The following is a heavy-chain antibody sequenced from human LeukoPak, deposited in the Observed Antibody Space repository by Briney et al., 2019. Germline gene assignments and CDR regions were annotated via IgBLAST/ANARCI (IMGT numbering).Heavy chain of an antibody. Sequence: GGSLRLSCAASGFSFSSYAMSWVRQAPGKGLEWVSLIVTNADNTHYADSVKGRFTISRDNSRNTLFLQMNSLRAEDTAVYYCAKDLDSSGHYYDFQHWGQGTVVTVSS. J-gene: IGHJ1*01. CDR2: IVTNADNT. CDR3: AKDLDSSGHYYDFQH. V-gene: IGHV3-23*01. CDR1: GFSFSSYA. D-gene: IGHD3-22*01.